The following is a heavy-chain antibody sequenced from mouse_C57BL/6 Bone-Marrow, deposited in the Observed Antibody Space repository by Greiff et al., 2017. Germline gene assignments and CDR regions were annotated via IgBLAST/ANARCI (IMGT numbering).Heavy chain of an antibody. CDR2: INPNNGGT. CDR1: GYTFTDYY. V-gene: IGHV1-26*01. J-gene: IGHJ3*01. CDR3: ARWFFAY. D-gene: IGHD2-2*01. Sequence: EVMLQQSGPELVKPGASVKISCKASGYTFTDYYMNWVKQSHGKSLEWIGDINPNNGGTSYNQKFKGKATLTVDKSSSTAYMELRSLTSEDSAVYYCARWFFAYWGQGSLVTVSA.